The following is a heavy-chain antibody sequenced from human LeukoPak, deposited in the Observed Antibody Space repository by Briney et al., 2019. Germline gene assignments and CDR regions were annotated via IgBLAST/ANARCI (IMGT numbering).Heavy chain of an antibody. V-gene: IGHV1-46*01. CDR3: ASRISGSYLKDYYYYYMDV. CDR1: GNTFTMYN. J-gene: IGHJ6*03. CDR2: INPSDGAT. D-gene: IGHD1-26*01. Sequence: GASVKVSCKASGNTFTMYNIHWVRQAPGQGLEWMGMINPSDGATTYTQKFQGRVTMTRDMSTTTVYMYLRSLRSEDTAVYFCASRISGSYLKDYYYYYMDVWGKGTTVTVSS.